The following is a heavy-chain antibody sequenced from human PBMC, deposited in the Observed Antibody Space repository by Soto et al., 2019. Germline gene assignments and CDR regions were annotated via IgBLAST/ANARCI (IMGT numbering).Heavy chain of an antibody. CDR2: ISYDGSNK. V-gene: IGHV3-30*03. CDR1: GFTFSSYS. D-gene: IGHD1-1*01. J-gene: IGHJ4*02. CDR3: AREPSGYPFDY. Sequence: GGSLRLSCAASGFTFSSYSMIWVRQAPGKGLEWVAVISYDGSNKYYADSVKGRFTISRDNSKNTLYLQMNSLRAEDTAVYYCAREPSGYPFDYWGQGTLVTVSS.